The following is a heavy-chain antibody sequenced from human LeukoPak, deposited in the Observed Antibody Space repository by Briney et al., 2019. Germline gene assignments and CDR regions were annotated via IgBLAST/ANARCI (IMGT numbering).Heavy chain of an antibody. CDR3: ARDNTMVPPFY. Sequence: GASVKVSCKASGYTFTGYYMHWVRQAPGQGLEWMGWINPNSGDTNYAQKLQGRVTMTTDTSTSTAYMELRSLRSDDTAVYYCARDNTMVPPFYWGQGTLVTVSS. D-gene: IGHD3-10*01. CDR2: INPNSGDT. CDR1: GYTFTGYY. J-gene: IGHJ4*02. V-gene: IGHV1-2*02.